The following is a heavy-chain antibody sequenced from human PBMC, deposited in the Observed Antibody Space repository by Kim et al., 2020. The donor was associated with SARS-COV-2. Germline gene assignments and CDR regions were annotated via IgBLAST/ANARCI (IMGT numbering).Heavy chain of an antibody. V-gene: IGHV3-33*06. D-gene: IGHD2-2*01. CDR2: IWYDGSNK. J-gene: IGHJ6*02. CDR3: AKLGPVPAAEYYYYYYGMDV. Sequence: GGSLRLSCAASGFTFSSYGMHWVRQAPGKGLEWVAVIWYDGSNKYYADSVKGRFTISRDNSKNTLYLQMNSLRAEDTAVYYCAKLGPVPAAEYYYYYYGMDVWGQGTTVTVSS. CDR1: GFTFSSYG.